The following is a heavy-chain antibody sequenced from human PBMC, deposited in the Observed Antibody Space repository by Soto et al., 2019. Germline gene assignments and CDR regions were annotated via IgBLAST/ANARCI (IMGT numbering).Heavy chain of an antibody. J-gene: IGHJ5*02. D-gene: IGHD3-10*01. CDR2: INASGRP. CDR3: ARDSVGTGWLDP. CDR1: GGSFSSHY. V-gene: IGHV4-34*10. Sequence: QVQLQESGPGLVKPSETLSLTCSVNGGSFSSHYWSWIRQPPGKGLEWIGEINASGRPTYNPSPTSRLTISVDTSKNQFSLNLTSVTAADTAVYYCARDSVGTGWLDPWGQGTLVTVSS.